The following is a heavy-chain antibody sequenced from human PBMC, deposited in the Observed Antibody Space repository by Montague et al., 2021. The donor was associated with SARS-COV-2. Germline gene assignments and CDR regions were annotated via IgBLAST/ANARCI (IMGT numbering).Heavy chain of an antibody. CDR3: VRDTGSTQAGFDA. J-gene: IGHJ4*02. CDR1: GDSVWSNTAA. Sequence: CTISGDSVWSNTAAWNWIRQSPSGGLEWLGRTNYRSKWTSDYATSVEGRISIDPDTSKNQFFLHLRSVTPEDTGVYYCVRDTGSTQAGFDAWGQGTLVTVSS. CDR2: TNYRSKWTS. V-gene: IGHV6-1*01. D-gene: IGHD4-11*01.